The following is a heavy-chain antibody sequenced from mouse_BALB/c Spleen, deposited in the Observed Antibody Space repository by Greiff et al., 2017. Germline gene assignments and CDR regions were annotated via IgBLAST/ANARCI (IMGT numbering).Heavy chain of an antibody. CDR1: GFTFSSYA. Sequence: EVKLMESGGGLVKPGGSLKLSCAASGFTFSSYAMSWVRQTPEKRLEWVASISSGGSTYYPDSVKGRFTISRDNARNILYLQMSSLRSEDTAMYYCARGRDGYDGYFDVWGAGTTVTVSS. J-gene: IGHJ1*01. CDR2: ISSGGST. V-gene: IGHV5-6-5*01. D-gene: IGHD2-2*01. CDR3: ARGRDGYDGYFDV.